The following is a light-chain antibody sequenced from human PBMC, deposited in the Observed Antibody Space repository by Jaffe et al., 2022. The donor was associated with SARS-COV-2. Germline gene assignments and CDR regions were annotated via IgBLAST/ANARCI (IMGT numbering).Light chain of an antibody. CDR2: DTN. CDR3: LLSYSGLRV. V-gene: IGLV7-46*01. Sequence: QAVVTQEPSLTVSPGGTVTLTCGSSSGAVTSGHYPYWFQQKPGQAPRTLIGDTNNKPSWAPARFSGSLLGGKAALTLSGAQPEDEAEYYCLLSYSGLRVFGGGTKLTVL. J-gene: IGLJ2*01. CDR1: SGAVTSGHY.